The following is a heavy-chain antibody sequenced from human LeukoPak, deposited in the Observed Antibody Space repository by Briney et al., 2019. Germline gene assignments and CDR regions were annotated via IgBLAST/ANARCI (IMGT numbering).Heavy chain of an antibody. D-gene: IGHD6-19*01. CDR3: ARDLAGIAVTAD. J-gene: IGHJ4*02. Sequence: ASVKVSCKASGYTFTNYGFSWVRQAPGQGPEWMGWISGYNGNTNYAQKLQGRVTMTIDTSTSTAYMELRSLRSADTAVYYCARDLAGIAVTADWGQGTLVTVSS. CDR1: GYTFTNYG. V-gene: IGHV1-18*01. CDR2: ISGYNGNT.